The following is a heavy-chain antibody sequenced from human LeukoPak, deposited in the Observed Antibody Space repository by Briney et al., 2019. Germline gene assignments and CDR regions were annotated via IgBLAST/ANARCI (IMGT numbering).Heavy chain of an antibody. Sequence: TGGSLRLSCAASGFTFRSYAMSWVRQAPGKGLEWVSVISGGGGSTYYADSVKGRFTISRDNSNNTLYLQMNSLRAEDAAVYYCAKASDIVVQGPGYFDLWGRGTLVTVSS. CDR2: ISGGGGST. J-gene: IGHJ2*01. V-gene: IGHV3-23*01. CDR1: GFTFRSYA. CDR3: AKASDIVVQGPGYFDL. D-gene: IGHD2-15*01.